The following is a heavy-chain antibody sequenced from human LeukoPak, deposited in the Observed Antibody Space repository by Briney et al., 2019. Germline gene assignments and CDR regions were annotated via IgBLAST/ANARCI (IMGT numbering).Heavy chain of an antibody. J-gene: IGHJ4*02. CDR3: ARESESSGWYDY. Sequence: GGALRLSCAAPGFMFHDYAIHWVRQAPGKGLEWVSLISGDGGSTFYADSVKGRFAISRDNSKNSLYLQMNSLRSDDTALYYCARESESSGWYDYWGQGTLVTVSS. V-gene: IGHV3-43*02. CDR2: ISGDGGST. D-gene: IGHD6-19*01. CDR1: GFMFHDYA.